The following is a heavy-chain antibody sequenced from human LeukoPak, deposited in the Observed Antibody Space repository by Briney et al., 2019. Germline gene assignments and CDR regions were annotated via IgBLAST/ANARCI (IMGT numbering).Heavy chain of an antibody. CDR1: GFTFSSYA. J-gene: IGHJ5*02. CDR2: ISGSGGST. D-gene: IGHD3-3*01. V-gene: IGHV3-23*01. Sequence: AGGSLRLSCAASGFTFSSYAMSWVRQAPGKGLEWVSAISGSGGSTYYADSVKGRFTISRDNSKNTLYLQMNSLRAEDTAVYYCAKAEYDFRSGSLNWFDPWGQGPLVPVSS. CDR3: AKAEYDFRSGSLNWFDP.